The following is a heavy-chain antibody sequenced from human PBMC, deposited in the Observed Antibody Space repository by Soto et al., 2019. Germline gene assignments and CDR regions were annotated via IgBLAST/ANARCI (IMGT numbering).Heavy chain of an antibody. CDR1: GGSISSSSYY. Sequence: SETLSLTCTVSGGSISSSSYYWGWIRQPPGKGLEWIGCIYYSGSTNYNPSLKSRVTISVDTSKNQFSLKLSSVTAADTAVYYCARLAAAAGQIDYWGQGTLVTVSS. CDR3: ARLAAAAGQIDY. D-gene: IGHD6-13*01. V-gene: IGHV4-39*07. CDR2: IYYSGST. J-gene: IGHJ4*02.